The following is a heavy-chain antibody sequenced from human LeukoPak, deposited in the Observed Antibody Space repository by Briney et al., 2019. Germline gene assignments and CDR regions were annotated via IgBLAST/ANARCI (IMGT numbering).Heavy chain of an antibody. CDR1: GFTFSSYS. J-gene: IGHJ6*02. CDR3: ASGGREDSSGFYGNPITNYYGMDV. V-gene: IGHV3-21*04. CDR2: ISSSSSYI. Sequence: PGGSLRLSCAASGFTFSSYSMNWVRQAPGKGLEWVSSISSSSSYIYYADSVKGRFTISRDNSKNTLYLQMNSLRAEDTAVYYCASGGREDSSGFYGNPITNYYGMDVWGQGTTVTVSS. D-gene: IGHD3-22*01.